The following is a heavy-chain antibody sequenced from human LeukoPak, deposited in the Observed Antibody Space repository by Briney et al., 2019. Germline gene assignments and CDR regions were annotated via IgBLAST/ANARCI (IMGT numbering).Heavy chain of an antibody. Sequence: PSETLSLTCTVSGGSFSGYYWSWIRQPPGKGLEWIGEINHSGSTNYNPSLKSRVTISVDTSKNQFSLKLSSVTAADTAVYYCARSKKLQTYKFEAKRNWFDPWGQGTLVTVSS. J-gene: IGHJ5*02. CDR3: ARSKKLQTYKFEAKRNWFDP. CDR1: GGSFSGYY. V-gene: IGHV4-34*01. CDR2: INHSGST. D-gene: IGHD4-23*01.